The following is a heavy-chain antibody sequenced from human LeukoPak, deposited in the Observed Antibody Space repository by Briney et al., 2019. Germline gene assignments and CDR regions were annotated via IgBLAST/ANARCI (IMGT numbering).Heavy chain of an antibody. CDR2: IYYSGST. V-gene: IGHV4-59*01. J-gene: IGHJ4*02. Sequence: TSETLSLTCTVSGGSISSYYWSWIRQPPGKGLEWIGYIYYSGSTNYNPSLKSRVTISVDTSKNQFSLKLSSVTAADTAVYYCARVSITMVRGVIIVPFDYWGQGTLVTVSS. CDR1: GGSISSYY. D-gene: IGHD3-10*01. CDR3: ARVSITMVRGVIIVPFDY.